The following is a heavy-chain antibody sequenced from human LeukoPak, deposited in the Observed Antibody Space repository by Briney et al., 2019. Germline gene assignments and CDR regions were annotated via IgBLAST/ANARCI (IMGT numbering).Heavy chain of an antibody. D-gene: IGHD6-19*01. V-gene: IGHV3-21*01. CDR1: GFTFSSSG. Sequence: PGGSLRLSCAASGFTFSSSGMNWVRQAPGKGLEWVSSISSRSNYIYYADSVKGRFTVSRDNAKNSLYLQMNSLRAGDTAVYYCARDSVAGHYYYYYMDVWGKGTTVTVSS. J-gene: IGHJ6*03. CDR2: ISSRSNYI. CDR3: ARDSVAGHYYYYYMDV.